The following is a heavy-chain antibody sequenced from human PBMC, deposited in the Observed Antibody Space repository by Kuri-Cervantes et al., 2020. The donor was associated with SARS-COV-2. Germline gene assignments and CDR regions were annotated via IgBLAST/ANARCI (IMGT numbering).Heavy chain of an antibody. Sequence: SETLSLTCTVSGGSISSYYWSWIRQPAGKGLEWIGRIYTSGSTNYNPSLKSRVTISVDTSKNQFSLKLSSVTAADTAVYYCARHGGIAVAGTFDYWGQGTLVTVSS. CDR1: GGSISSYY. CDR2: IYTSGST. V-gene: IGHV4-4*07. J-gene: IGHJ4*02. CDR3: ARHGGIAVAGTFDY. D-gene: IGHD6-19*01.